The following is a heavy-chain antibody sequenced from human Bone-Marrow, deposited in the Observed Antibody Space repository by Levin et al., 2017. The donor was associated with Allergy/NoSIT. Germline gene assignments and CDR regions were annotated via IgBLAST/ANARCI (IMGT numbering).Heavy chain of an antibody. D-gene: IGHD2-2*01. CDR2: INHSGST. V-gene: IGHV4-34*01. CDR1: GGSFSGYY. J-gene: IGHJ6*02. CDR3: ARERAAVVVPAAIYYGMDV. Sequence: SETLSLTCAVYGGSFSGYYWSWIRQPPGKGLEWIGEINHSGSTNYNPSLKSRVTISVDTSKNQFSLKLSSVTAADTAVYYCARERAAVVVPAAIYYGMDVWGQGTTVTVSS.